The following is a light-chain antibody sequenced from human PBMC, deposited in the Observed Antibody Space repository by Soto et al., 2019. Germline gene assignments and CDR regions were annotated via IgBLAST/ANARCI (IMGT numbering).Light chain of an antibody. CDR1: QSISSW. CDR2: KAS. Sequence: DIQMTQSPSTLSASVGDRVTITCRASQSISSWLAWFQQKPGKAPKLRIYKASRLESGVPSRFSGSGSGTDFTLNISSLQPDDFATYYCQQYNSYSYTFGQGTKLEIK. V-gene: IGKV1-5*03. CDR3: QQYNSYSYT. J-gene: IGKJ2*01.